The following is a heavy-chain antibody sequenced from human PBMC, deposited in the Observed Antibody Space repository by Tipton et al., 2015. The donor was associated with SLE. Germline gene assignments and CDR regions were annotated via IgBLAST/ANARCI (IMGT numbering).Heavy chain of an antibody. V-gene: IGHV4-4*02. D-gene: IGHD4-11*01. Sequence: TLSLTCAVSGGSISSSNWWTWVRQPPGKGLEWIGQIYHSGTTNYNPSLESRVTISVDKSKKQFSLKLTSVTAADTAVYYCARCDYSHWGDYWGQGILVTVSS. CDR1: GGSISSSNW. CDR3: ARCDYSHWGDY. CDR2: IYHSGTT. J-gene: IGHJ4*02.